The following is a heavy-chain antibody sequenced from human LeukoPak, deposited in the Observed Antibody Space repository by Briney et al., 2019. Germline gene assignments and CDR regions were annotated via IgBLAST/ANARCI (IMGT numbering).Heavy chain of an antibody. CDR2: IYTSGGT. CDR3: AGEERIAASD. V-gene: IGHV4-4*07. D-gene: IGHD6-6*01. Sequence: SETLSLTCTVSGGSISSYYWSWIRQPAGKGLEWIGRIYTSGGTNYNPSPKKRVTISVGTSKKQFSLKLSSCTAADAAGEYCAGEERIAASDWGKGPLVTVSS. J-gene: IGHJ4*02. CDR1: GGSISSYY.